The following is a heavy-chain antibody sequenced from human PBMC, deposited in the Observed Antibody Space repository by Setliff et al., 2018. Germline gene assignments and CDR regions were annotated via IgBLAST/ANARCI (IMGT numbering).Heavy chain of an antibody. CDR2: IYIGGSA. V-gene: IGHV4-4*07. CDR1: GGSISSYY. J-gene: IGHJ6*03. Sequence: VSGGSISSYYWSWIRQPAGKGLEWIGHIYIGGSANYNPSLKSRVTMSIDTSKNQFSLKLNSVTAADMAVYYCAREQWLDPPGYYYMDVWAKGTTVTVSS. D-gene: IGHD6-19*01. CDR3: AREQWLDPPGYYYMDV.